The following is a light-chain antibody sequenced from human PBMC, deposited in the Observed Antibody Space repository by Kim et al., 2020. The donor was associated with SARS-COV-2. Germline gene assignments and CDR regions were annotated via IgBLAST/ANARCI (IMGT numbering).Light chain of an antibody. CDR2: QDS. CDR3: QAWDSSTFYV. J-gene: IGLJ3*02. CDR1: KLGDKY. Sequence: SYELTQPSSVSVSPGQTASITCSGDKLGDKYACWYQQKPGQSPVLVIYQDSKRPSGIPERFSGSNSGNTATLTISGTQAMDEADYYCQAWDSSTFYVFGGGTKLTVL. V-gene: IGLV3-1*01.